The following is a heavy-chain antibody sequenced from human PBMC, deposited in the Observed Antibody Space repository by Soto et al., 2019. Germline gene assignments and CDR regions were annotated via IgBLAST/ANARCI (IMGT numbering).Heavy chain of an antibody. CDR2: IRSKVFNRTT. CDR1: GFTFGNYA. J-gene: IGHJ4*02. Sequence: PGGSLRLSCTVSGFTFGNYALTWVRQAPGKAPEWVGLIRSKVFNRTTEYATSVKGRFTLTRDDSKNIASLQMNSLKTEDTAVYYCTRLTNIAPYYFDYWGQGTRVTVSS. D-gene: IGHD6-13*01. V-gene: IGHV3-49*04. CDR3: TRLTNIAPYYFDY.